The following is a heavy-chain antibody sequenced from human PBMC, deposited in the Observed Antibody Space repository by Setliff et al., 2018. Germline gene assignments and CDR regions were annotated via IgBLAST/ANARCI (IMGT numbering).Heavy chain of an antibody. CDR3: GRGFSRIEGWGNWFDP. V-gene: IGHV4-39*01. J-gene: IGHJ5*02. Sequence: SETLSLTCTVSGGSVSNSGFFWGWLRQAPGKGLEWIGSIYVSGSSNYNASLKSRLIITRDTSKNQISLKLTSVTAADTAVYYCGRGFSRIEGWGNWFDPWGQGIWVTVSS. CDR2: IYVSGSS. D-gene: IGHD2-15*01. CDR1: GGSVSNSGFF.